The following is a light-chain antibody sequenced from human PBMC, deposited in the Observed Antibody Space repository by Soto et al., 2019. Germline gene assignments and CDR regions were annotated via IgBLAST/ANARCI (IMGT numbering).Light chain of an antibody. Sequence: QSALTQPPSASGAPGQRVTISCSGSSSNIGGHTVNWYQQLPGTAPKLLIYSDNQRPSGVPDRFSGSKSGTSASLAISGLQSEDEADYYCAAWDDSLNGRLFGGGTKVTVL. J-gene: IGLJ2*01. CDR2: SDN. V-gene: IGLV1-44*01. CDR3: AAWDDSLNGRL. CDR1: SSNIGGHT.